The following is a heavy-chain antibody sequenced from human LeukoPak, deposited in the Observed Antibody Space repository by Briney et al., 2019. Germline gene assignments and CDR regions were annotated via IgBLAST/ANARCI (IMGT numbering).Heavy chain of an antibody. CDR2: IFYSGGT. V-gene: IGHV4-39*01. CDR1: GGSMSTSSYY. J-gene: IGHJ4*02. Sequence: SETLSLTCSVSGGSMSTSSYYWGWIRQPPGKGLEWIGSIFYSGGTYYNPSLKSRVTISVDTSKNQFSLKLSSVTAADTAVYYCARLRYYDASGNYTLNPRQSLYYFDYWGQGSLVTVSS. CDR3: ARLRYYDASGNYTLNPRQSLYYFDY. D-gene: IGHD3-22*01.